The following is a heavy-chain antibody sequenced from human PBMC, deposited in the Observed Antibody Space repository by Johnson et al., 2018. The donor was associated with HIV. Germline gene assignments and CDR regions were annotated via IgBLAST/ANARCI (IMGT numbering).Heavy chain of an antibody. Sequence: EVQLMESGGGVVRPGGSLRLSCAASGFTFDDYGMSWVRQAPGKGLEWVSGINWNGGSTGYADSVKGRFPIPRDNAKNSLYLQMNSLRAEDTAVDYCAGERGGAAAGRDRDAFDSWGQGTMVTVSS. CDR1: GFTFDDYG. J-gene: IGHJ3*02. CDR3: AGERGGAAAGRDRDAFDS. CDR2: INWNGGST. V-gene: IGHV3-20*04. D-gene: IGHD6-13*01.